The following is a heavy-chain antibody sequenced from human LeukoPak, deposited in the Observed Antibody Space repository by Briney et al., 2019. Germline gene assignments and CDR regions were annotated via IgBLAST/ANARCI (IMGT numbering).Heavy chain of an antibody. CDR2: IDPNSGGA. V-gene: IGHV1-2*02. Sequence: ASVKVSCKASGYTFTGHFMHWVRQAPGQGLEWMGWIDPNSGGANSAQKFQGRVTMTRDTSISTVYMELSGLTSDDTAVYYCARPRSCCDAMDVWGQGTTVTVSS. CDR1: GYTFTGHF. CDR3: ARPRSCCDAMDV. J-gene: IGHJ6*02. D-gene: IGHD2-15*01.